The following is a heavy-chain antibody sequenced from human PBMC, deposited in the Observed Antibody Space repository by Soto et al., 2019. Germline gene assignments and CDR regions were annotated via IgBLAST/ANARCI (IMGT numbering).Heavy chain of an antibody. CDR1: GYTFTSYG. CDR3: ARSRLTGRYFDWLEY. CDR2: ISAYNGNT. Sequence: QVQLVQSGAEVKKPGASVKVSCKASGYTFTSYGISWVRQAPGQGLEWMGWISAYNGNTNYAQKLQGRVTMTTDTPTSTAYMEQRSLRSDDTAVYYCARSRLTGRYFDWLEYWGQGTLVTVSS. D-gene: IGHD3-9*01. V-gene: IGHV1-18*01. J-gene: IGHJ4*02.